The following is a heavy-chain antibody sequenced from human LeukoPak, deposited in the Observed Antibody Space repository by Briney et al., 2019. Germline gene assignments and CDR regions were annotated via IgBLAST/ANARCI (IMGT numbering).Heavy chain of an antibody. Sequence: GRSQRLSCAASGFTFSSSVMHWVRQAPGKGLEWVAMISYDGSSKYCADSVKGRFAISRDNSKNTLYLQLNSLRVEDTAVYYCARGSEGVGDPFDYWGQGTLVSVSS. CDR2: ISYDGSSK. CDR3: ARGSEGVGDPFDY. V-gene: IGHV3-30*09. CDR1: GFTFSSSV. J-gene: IGHJ4*02. D-gene: IGHD4-17*01.